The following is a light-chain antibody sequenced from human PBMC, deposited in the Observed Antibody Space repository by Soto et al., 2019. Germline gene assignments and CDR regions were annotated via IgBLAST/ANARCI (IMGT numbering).Light chain of an antibody. Sequence: EIVLTQSPGTLSLSPGERATLSCRARQRISSSYLTWYQQKPGQAPRLLIYGASSRATGIPDRFSGSGSGTDFTLTISRLEPEDFAVYYCQQYGTSLLTFGGGTKVEIK. J-gene: IGKJ4*01. CDR2: GAS. CDR3: QQYGTSLLT. V-gene: IGKV3-20*01. CDR1: QRISSSY.